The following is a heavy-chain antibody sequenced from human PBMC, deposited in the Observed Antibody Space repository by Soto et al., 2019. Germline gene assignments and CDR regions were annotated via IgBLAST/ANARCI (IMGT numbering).Heavy chain of an antibody. CDR3: ARDVLVTMVRGVRAPSQIDN. J-gene: IGHJ4*01. Sequence: SLSLSCAASGFTFSSYWMSCVRQAPGKRLEWVANIKQDGSEKYYVDSVKGRFTISRDNAKNSLYLQMNSLRAEDTAVYYCARDVLVTMVRGVRAPSQIDNWGQGDLLTISS. V-gene: IGHV3-7*05. CDR1: GFTFSSYW. CDR2: IKQDGSEK. D-gene: IGHD3-10*01.